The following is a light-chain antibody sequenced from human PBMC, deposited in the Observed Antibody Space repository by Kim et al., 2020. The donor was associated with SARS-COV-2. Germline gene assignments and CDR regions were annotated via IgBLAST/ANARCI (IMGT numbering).Light chain of an antibody. CDR1: SNNVGNEG. J-gene: IGLJ3*02. V-gene: IGLV10-54*01. CDR3: SAWDSSLAAWV. Sequence: RETATLARTGNSNNVGNEGAAWLQQHQGHPPNVLSYRNTNRPSGISEGFSASRSGNTASLTITGLQPEDEADYYCSAWDSSLAAWVFGGGTQLTVL. CDR2: RNT.